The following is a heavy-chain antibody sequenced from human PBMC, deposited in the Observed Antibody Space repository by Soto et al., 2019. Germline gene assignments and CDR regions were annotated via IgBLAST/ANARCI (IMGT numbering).Heavy chain of an antibody. CDR1: GGSISSGPYG. J-gene: IGHJ6*02. CDR3: XXLXGYCSSTSCYGYYRMDV. CDR2: FGDSEST. D-gene: IGHD2-2*01. Sequence: SETLSLTCTVSGGSISSGPYGWGWIRQRPGEVREWIGTFGDSESTYYNPSLERRVTIAVETSNNEFSLSGRCVTVGYTSVYWCXXLXGYCSSTSCYGYYRMDVWGQGTPVTVTS. V-gene: IGHV4-39*01.